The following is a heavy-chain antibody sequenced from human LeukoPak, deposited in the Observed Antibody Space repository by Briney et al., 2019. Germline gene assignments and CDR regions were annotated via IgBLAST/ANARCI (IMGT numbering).Heavy chain of an antibody. Sequence: GGSLRLSCAASGLTFSSHWMHWVRQAPGKGLEWVSSISGSGGSTHYVDSVKGRFTISRDKTKNTLYLQMNSLRAEDTAVYYCAKSSYYDASGYYREYYFDSWGQGTLVTVSS. J-gene: IGHJ4*02. V-gene: IGHV3-23*01. D-gene: IGHD3-22*01. CDR1: GLTFSSHW. CDR3: AKSSYYDASGYYREYYFDS. CDR2: ISGSGGST.